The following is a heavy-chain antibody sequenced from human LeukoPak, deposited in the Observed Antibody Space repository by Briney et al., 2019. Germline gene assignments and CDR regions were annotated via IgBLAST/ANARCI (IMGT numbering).Heavy chain of an antibody. V-gene: IGHV1-69*13. CDR2: IIPIFGTA. CDR1: GYTFTGYY. Sequence: EASVKVSCKVSGYTFTGYYMHWVRQAPGQGLEWMGGIIPIFGTANYAQKFQGRVTITADESTSTAYMELSSLRSEDTAVYYCARSPLSCSGGSCYFLHWFDPWGQGTLVTVSS. D-gene: IGHD2-15*01. CDR3: ARSPLSCSGGSCYFLHWFDP. J-gene: IGHJ5*02.